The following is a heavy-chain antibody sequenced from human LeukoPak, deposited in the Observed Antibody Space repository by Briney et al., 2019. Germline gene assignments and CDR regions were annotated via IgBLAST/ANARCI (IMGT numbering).Heavy chain of an antibody. CDR1: GGSFGGYY. CDR2: INQSGST. V-gene: IGHV4-34*01. Sequence: ASETLSLTCAVYGGSFGGYYWNWIRHPPGKGLEWIGEINQSGSTNYNPSLKSRATISVDTSKSQFSLKLTSVTAADTAVYFCARNSAYSSSSGTNLWGQGTLVTVSS. CDR3: ARNSAYSSSSGTNL. D-gene: IGHD6-6*01. J-gene: IGHJ4*02.